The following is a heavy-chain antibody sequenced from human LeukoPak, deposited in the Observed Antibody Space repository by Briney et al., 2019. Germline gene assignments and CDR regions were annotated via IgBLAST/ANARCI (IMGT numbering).Heavy chain of an antibody. CDR3: SRQTRATTDYFDY. D-gene: IGHD5-12*01. CDR2: IRSKTYGGTT. Sequence: PGRSLRLSCTASGFTFGDYAMNWVRQAPGKGLEWVGFIRSKTYGGTTAYAASVKGRFTISRDDSKNIAYLQMNSLKTEDTAVYYCSRQTRATTDYFDYWGQGTLVTVSS. J-gene: IGHJ4*02. V-gene: IGHV3-49*04. CDR1: GFTFGDYA.